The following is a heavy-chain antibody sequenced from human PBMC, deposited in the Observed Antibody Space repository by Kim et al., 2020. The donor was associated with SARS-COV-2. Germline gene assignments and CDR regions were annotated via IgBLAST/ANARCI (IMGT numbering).Heavy chain of an antibody. Sequence: GESLKISCKGSGYSFTSYWISWVRQMPGKGLEWMGRIDPSDSYTNYSPSFQGHVTISADKSISTAYLQWSSLKASDTAMYYCARSVGVRGVTTYYYGMDVWGQGTTVTVSS. CDR3: ARSVGVRGVTTYYYGMDV. D-gene: IGHD3-10*01. CDR1: GYSFTSYW. J-gene: IGHJ6*02. V-gene: IGHV5-10-1*01. CDR2: IDPSDSYT.